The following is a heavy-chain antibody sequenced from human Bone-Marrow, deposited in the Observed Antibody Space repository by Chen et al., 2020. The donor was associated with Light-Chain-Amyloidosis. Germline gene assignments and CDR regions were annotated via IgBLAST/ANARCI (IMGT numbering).Heavy chain of an antibody. D-gene: IGHD3-22*01. V-gene: IGHV3-30*18. CDR1: GIAFSSCA. CDR2: ISYDVSDK. Sequence: QVQLVESGGSEVQPGRYVRLSGEDSGIAFSSCAMHWVRQAPGKGLEWVGLISYDVSDKYYADSVKGRFTISRDTSKNTLYLHMNILRAEDTSVYYCAKDRTEFYDSRDYFDYWGQGTLVTVSS. J-gene: IGHJ4*02. CDR3: AKDRTEFYDSRDYFDY.